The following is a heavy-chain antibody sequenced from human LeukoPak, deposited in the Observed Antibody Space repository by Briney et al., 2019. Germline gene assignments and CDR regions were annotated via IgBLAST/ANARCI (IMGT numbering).Heavy chain of an antibody. CDR2: IKQDGSEK. CDR1: GFTFSSSW. Sequence: QPGGSLRLSCAASGFTFSSSWMSWVRQAPGKGLEWVANIKQDGSEKYYVDSVKGRFTISRDNAKNSLFLQMNSLRAEDTALYYCARLRGDYFDYWGQGTLVTVSS. V-gene: IGHV3-7*04. CDR3: ARLRGDYFDY. J-gene: IGHJ4*02.